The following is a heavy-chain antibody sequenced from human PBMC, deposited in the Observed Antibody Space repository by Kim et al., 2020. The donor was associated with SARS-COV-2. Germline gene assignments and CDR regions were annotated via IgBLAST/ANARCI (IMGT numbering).Heavy chain of an antibody. J-gene: IGHJ4*02. V-gene: IGHV3-30*18. CDR2: SQDASDR. Sequence: SQDASDRDYADSVKGRFTRSRDSSKNTMYLQMNSLRVEDTAVYYCANMQYWGQGTLVSVSS. CDR3: ANMQY.